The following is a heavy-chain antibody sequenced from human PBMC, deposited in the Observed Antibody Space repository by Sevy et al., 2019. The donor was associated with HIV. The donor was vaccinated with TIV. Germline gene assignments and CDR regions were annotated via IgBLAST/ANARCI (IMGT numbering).Heavy chain of an antibody. D-gene: IGHD3-22*01. CDR3: ATTKDYYDNSGDPFDY. V-gene: IGHV1-24*01. J-gene: IGHJ4*02. CDR2: FDPEDGKT. Sequence: GESLKISCKVSGSTLTRLSMHWVRQAPGKGLEWMASFDPEDGKTVYAQKFQGRVTMTEDTSTDTAYMGLISLRSEDTAVYYCATTKDYYDNSGDPFDYWGQGTLVTVSS. CDR1: GSTLTRLS.